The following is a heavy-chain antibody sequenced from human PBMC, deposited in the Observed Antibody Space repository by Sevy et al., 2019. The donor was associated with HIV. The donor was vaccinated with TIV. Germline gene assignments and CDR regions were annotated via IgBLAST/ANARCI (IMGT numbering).Heavy chain of an antibody. CDR3: AKVLGFGSGYDYAFDF. D-gene: IGHD5-12*01. CDR2: ISFDEKYK. V-gene: IGHV3-30*02. CDR1: GFTFTSYG. J-gene: IGHJ3*01. Sequence: GGSLRLSCAASGFTFTSYGIHWVRQAPGKGLECVAKISFDEKYKYYAESAKGRFTISRDISKNTVFLEMNSLRPDDTGVYYCAKVLGFGSGYDYAFDFWGQGTMVTVSS.